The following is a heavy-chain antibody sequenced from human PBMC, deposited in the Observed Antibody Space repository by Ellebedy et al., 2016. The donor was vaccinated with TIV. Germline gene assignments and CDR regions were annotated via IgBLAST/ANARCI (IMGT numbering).Heavy chain of an antibody. D-gene: IGHD3-22*01. CDR3: AKDSDSSGYYKSGNWFDP. V-gene: IGHV3-9*01. CDR1: GFTFDDYA. CDR2: ISWNSGSI. Sequence: SLKISCAASGFTFDDYAMHWVRQAPGKGLEWVSGISWNSGSIGYADSVKGRFTISRDNAKNSLYLQMNSLRAEDTALYYCAKDSDSSGYYKSGNWFDPWGQGTLVTVSS. J-gene: IGHJ5*02.